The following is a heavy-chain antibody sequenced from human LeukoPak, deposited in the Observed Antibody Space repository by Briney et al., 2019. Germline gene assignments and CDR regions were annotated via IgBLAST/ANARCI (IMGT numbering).Heavy chain of an antibody. CDR2: FDPEDGET. CDR3: ATDPYDSSGSPGGY. Sequence: EASVKVSCKVSGYTLTELSMHWVRQAPGKGLEWMGGFDPEDGETIYAQKFQGRVTKTEDTSTDTAYTELSSLRSEDTAVYYCATDPYDSSGSPGGYWGQGTLVTVSS. J-gene: IGHJ4*02. CDR1: GYTLTELS. D-gene: IGHD3-22*01. V-gene: IGHV1-24*01.